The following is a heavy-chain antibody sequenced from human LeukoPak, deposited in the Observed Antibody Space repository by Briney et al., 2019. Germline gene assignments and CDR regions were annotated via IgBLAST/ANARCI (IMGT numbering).Heavy chain of an antibody. D-gene: IGHD6-6*01. Sequence: SDTLSLTCTVSGGSISSYYWSWIRQPPGKGLEWIGYIYASGGTNYIPSLKSRVTISIDTSKSQFSLRLSSVTAADTAVYYCARLTRLSTSPDRYYFDYWGQGTLVTVSS. J-gene: IGHJ4*02. CDR1: GGSISSYY. V-gene: IGHV4-4*09. CDR3: ARLTRLSTSPDRYYFDY. CDR2: IYASGGT.